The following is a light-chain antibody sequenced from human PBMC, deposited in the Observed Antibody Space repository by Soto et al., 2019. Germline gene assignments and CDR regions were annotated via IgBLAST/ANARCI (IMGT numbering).Light chain of an antibody. CDR1: SSDVGSYNY. CDR2: EVS. Sequence: QSALTQPASVSGSPGQSITISCTGTSSDVGSYNYVSWYQQHPGKAPKLMIYEVSNRPSGVSNRFSGSKSGNTASLTISGLQAEDEADYYCLSYDSSLNGWVFGGGTKVTVL. V-gene: IGLV2-14*01. CDR3: LSYDSSLNGWV. J-gene: IGLJ3*02.